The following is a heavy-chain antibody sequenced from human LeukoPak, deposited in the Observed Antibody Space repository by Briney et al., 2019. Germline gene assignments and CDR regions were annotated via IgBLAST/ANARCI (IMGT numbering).Heavy chain of an antibody. D-gene: IGHD2-2*01. Sequence: GASVKVSCKASGYTFTSYGISWVRQAPGQGLEWMGWISAYNGNTNYAQKLQGRVTMTTDTSTSTAYMELRSLRSDDTAVYYCARDFCSSTSCYAVFDYWGQGSLVTVSS. J-gene: IGHJ4*02. CDR3: ARDFCSSTSCYAVFDY. CDR2: ISAYNGNT. V-gene: IGHV1-18*01. CDR1: GYTFTSYG.